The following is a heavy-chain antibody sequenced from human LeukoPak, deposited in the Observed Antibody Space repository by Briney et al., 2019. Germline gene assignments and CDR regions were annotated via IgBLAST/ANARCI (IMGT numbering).Heavy chain of an antibody. J-gene: IGHJ4*02. Sequence: PGGSLRLSCAASGFTFSSYAMHWVRQAPGKGLKWVAVISYDGSNKYYADSVKGRFTISRDNSKNTLYLQMNSLRAEDTAVYYCARDIRRRWLQFGYVDYWGQGTLVTVSS. CDR1: GFTFSSYA. CDR2: ISYDGSNK. V-gene: IGHV3-30*04. D-gene: IGHD5-24*01. CDR3: ARDIRRRWLQFGYVDY.